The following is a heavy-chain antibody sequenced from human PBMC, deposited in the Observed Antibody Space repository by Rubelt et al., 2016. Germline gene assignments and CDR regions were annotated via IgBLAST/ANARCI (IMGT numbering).Heavy chain of an antibody. CDR2: ISSSSTTI. J-gene: IGHJ4*02. V-gene: IGHV3-48*01. CDR3: ASARGDDSSGYYSNY. Sequence: GKGLEWISYISSSSTTIYYADSVKGRFTISRDNAKNSLYLQMNSLRGEDTAVYYCASARGDDSSGYYSNYWGQGTLVTVSS. D-gene: IGHD3-22*01.